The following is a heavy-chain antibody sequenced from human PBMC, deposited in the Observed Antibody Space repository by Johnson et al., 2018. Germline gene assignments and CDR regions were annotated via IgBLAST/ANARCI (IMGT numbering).Heavy chain of an antibody. CDR3: AKDSGPHGYGDPRGEYFQH. J-gene: IGHJ1*01. CDR1: GFTFSSYG. CDR2: ISYDGSNK. Sequence: QVQLVESGGGVVQPGRSLRLSCAASGFTFSSYGMHWVRQAPGQGLEWGAVISYDGSNKYYADSVKGRFTISRDNSKNTLYLQMNSLRAEDTAVYYCAKDSGPHGYGDPRGEYFQHWGQGTLVTVSS. D-gene: IGHD4-17*01. V-gene: IGHV3-30*18.